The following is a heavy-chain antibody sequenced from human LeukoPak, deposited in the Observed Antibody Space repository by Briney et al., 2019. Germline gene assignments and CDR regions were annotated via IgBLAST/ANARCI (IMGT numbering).Heavy chain of an antibody. V-gene: IGHV4-59*12. Sequence: SGTLSLTCTVSGGSISGYYWSWIRQSPGKGLEWIGYIYYSGSTNYNPSLKSRVTISVDTSKNQFSLKLSSVTAADTAVYYCARGVMALGYWGQGTLVTVSS. CDR1: GGSISGYY. CDR2: IYYSGST. J-gene: IGHJ4*02. D-gene: IGHD2-21*01. CDR3: ARGVMALGY.